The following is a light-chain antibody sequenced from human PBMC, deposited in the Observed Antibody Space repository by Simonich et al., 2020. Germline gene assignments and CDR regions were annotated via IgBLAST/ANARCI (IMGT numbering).Light chain of an antibody. V-gene: IGLV5-45*01. CDR3: MIWHSSAVV. Sequence: QAVLTQPASLSASPGASASLTCTLRSGLNVGTYRIYWYQQKPGSPPQYLLSYKSDSDKQQGSGVPSRFSGSKDASANAGILLISGLQSEDEADYYCMIWHSSAVVFGGGTKLTVL. CDR2: YKSDSDK. J-gene: IGLJ2*01. CDR1: SGLNVGTYR.